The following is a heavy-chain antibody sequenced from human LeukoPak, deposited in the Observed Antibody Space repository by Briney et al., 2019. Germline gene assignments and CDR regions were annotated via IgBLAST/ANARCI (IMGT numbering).Heavy chain of an antibody. Sequence: PSETLSLTCTVSGYSISSGYYWGWIRQPPGKGLEWIGSIYHSGSTYYNPSLKSRVTISVDTSKNQFSPKLSSVTAADTAVYYCARGASGSYPYNWFDPWGQGTLVTVSS. J-gene: IGHJ5*02. CDR3: ARGASGSYPYNWFDP. CDR1: GYSISSGYY. D-gene: IGHD1-26*01. V-gene: IGHV4-38-2*02. CDR2: IYHSGST.